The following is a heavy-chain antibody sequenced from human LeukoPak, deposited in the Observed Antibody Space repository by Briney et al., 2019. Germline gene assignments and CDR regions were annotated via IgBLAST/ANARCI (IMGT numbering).Heavy chain of an antibody. CDR2: IIPSFGRA. D-gene: IGHD3-16*01. Sequence: SVKVSCKASGGTFSSYAISWVRQAPGQGLEWMGRIIPSFGRANYAQKFQGRVTITTDESTSTAYMELSSLRSEDTAVYYCAAGLSKHPGEGYYFDYWGQGTLVTVSS. CDR1: GGTFSSYA. CDR3: AAGLSKHPGEGYYFDY. V-gene: IGHV1-69*05. J-gene: IGHJ4*02.